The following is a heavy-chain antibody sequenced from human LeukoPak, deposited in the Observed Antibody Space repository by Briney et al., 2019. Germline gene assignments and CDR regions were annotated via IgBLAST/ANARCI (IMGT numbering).Heavy chain of an antibody. Sequence: GESKEISCKGSGYSFTSYWIGWVRQMPGKGLEWMGIIYPGDSDTRYSPSFQGQDVISADKSISTAYLQWSSLKASDTAMYYCAGQDIVVVAASTRAFDIWGQGTMVTDSS. D-gene: IGHD2-15*01. CDR2: IYPGDSDT. CDR1: GYSFTSYW. J-gene: IGHJ3*02. V-gene: IGHV5-51*01. CDR3: AGQDIVVVAASTRAFDI.